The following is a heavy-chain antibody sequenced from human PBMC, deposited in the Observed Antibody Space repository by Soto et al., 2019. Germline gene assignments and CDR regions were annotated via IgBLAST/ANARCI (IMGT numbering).Heavy chain of an antibody. CDR1: GGSFSGYY. CDR3: ARGSDFLYYYGMDV. D-gene: IGHD3-3*01. J-gene: IGHJ6*02. CDR2: INQSGGT. Sequence: PSETLSLTCAVYGGSFSGYYWSWIRQPPGKGLEWIGEINQSGGTNYNPSLKSRVTISVDTSKNQFSLNLSSESAADTAVYYCARGSDFLYYYGMDVWGQGTTVTVSS. V-gene: IGHV4-34*01.